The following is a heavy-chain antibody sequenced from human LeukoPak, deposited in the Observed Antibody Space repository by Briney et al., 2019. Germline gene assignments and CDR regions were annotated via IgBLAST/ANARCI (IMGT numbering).Heavy chain of an antibody. CDR1: GFTFSSYA. D-gene: IGHD4-17*01. CDR3: ARRFYGDYEYYFDC. J-gene: IGHJ4*02. Sequence: PGGSLRLSCAASGFTFSSYAMSWVRQAPGKGLEWVSSISSSSSYIYYADSVKGRFTISRDNPKNSLYLQMNSVRAEDTAVYYCARRFYGDYEYYFDCWGQGTLVTAS. CDR2: ISSSSSYI. V-gene: IGHV3-21*01.